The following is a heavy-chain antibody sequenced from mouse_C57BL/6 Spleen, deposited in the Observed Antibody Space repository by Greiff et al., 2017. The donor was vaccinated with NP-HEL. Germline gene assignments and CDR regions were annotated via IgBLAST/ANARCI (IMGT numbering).Heavy chain of an antibody. V-gene: IGHV3-6*01. D-gene: IGHD1-1*01. CDR3: ARDRGGYYGGAMDY. CDR2: ISYDGSN. J-gene: IGHJ4*01. Sequence: EVKLMESGPGLVKPSQSLSLTCSVTGYSITSGYYWNWIRQFPGNKLEWMGYISYDGSNNYNPSLKNRISITRDTSKNQFFLKLNSVTTEDTATYYCARDRGGYYGGAMDYWGQGTSVTVSS. CDR1: GYSITSGYY.